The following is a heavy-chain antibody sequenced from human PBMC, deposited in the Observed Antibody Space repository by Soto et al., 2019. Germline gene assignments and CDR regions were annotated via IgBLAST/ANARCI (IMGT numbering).Heavy chain of an antibody. J-gene: IGHJ6*02. Sequence: QVQLVQSGGEVKKPGASVRVSCKGSGYTFNSYGISWVRQAPGQGFEWMGWISAENGNTKYAQKLQGRVTMTTDTSTRTVYMELRSLRSDDTAVYYCARVDTFGLYDMDVWGQGTTVTVSS. V-gene: IGHV1-18*01. CDR1: GYTFNSYG. CDR3: ARVDTFGLYDMDV. CDR2: ISAENGNT. D-gene: IGHD3-16*01.